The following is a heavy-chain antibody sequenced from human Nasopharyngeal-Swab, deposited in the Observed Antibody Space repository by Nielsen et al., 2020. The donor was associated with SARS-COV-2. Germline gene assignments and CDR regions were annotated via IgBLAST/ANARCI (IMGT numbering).Heavy chain of an antibody. Sequence: SETLSLTCTVSGGSISSYYWSWIRQPPGKGLEWIGYIYYSGSTNYNPSLKSRVTISVDTSKNQFSLKLSSVTAADTAVYYCARGGDVVGALLDYWGQGTLVTVSS. J-gene: IGHJ4*02. CDR1: GGSISSYY. CDR2: IYYSGST. V-gene: IGHV4-59*12. CDR3: ARGGDVVGALLDY. D-gene: IGHD1-26*01.